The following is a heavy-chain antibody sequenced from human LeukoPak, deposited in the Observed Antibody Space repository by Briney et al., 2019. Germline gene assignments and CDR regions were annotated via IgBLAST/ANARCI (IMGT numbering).Heavy chain of an antibody. CDR2: INPNSGGT. CDR1: GYTFTGYY. CDR3: ARDVNSNGIAAATAGWFDP. D-gene: IGHD6-13*01. V-gene: IGHV1-2*02. J-gene: IGHJ5*02. Sequence: ASVKVSCKASGYTFTGYYMHWVRQAPGQGLEWMGWINPNSGGTNYAQKFQGRVTMTRDTSTSTAYMELSRLRSDDTAVYYCARDVNSNGIAAATAGWFDPWGQGTLVTVSS.